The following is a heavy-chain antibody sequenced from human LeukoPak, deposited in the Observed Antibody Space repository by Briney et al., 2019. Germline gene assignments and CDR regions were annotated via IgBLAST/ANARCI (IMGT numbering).Heavy chain of an antibody. V-gene: IGHV4-34*01. CDR2: INHSGST. CDR1: GGSFSGYY. J-gene: IGHJ4*02. Sequence: SETLSLTCAVYGGSFSGYYWSWIRQPPGKGLEWIGEINHSGSTNYNPSLKSRVTISVDTSKNQFSLRLSSVTAADTAVYYCARGILVREYGGNIFDYWGQGTLVTVSS. CDR3: ARGILVREYGGNIFDY. D-gene: IGHD4-23*01.